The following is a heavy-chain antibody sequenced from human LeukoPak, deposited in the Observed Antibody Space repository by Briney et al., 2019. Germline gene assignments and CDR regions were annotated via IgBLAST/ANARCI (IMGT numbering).Heavy chain of an antibody. CDR3: AKDVDIVATPFDY. Sequence: GGSLRLSCAASGFTFSSFGMNWVRQAPGKGLEWVSVISASGGSTYYADSVKGRFTISRDNSKNTLYLPMNSLGAEDTAVYYCAKDVDIVATPFDYWGQGTLVTVSS. CDR2: ISASGGST. D-gene: IGHD5-12*01. V-gene: IGHV3-23*01. CDR1: GFTFSSFG. J-gene: IGHJ4*02.